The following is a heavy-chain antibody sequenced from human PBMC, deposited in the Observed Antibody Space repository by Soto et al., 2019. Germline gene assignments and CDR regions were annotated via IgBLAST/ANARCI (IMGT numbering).Heavy chain of an antibody. Sequence: EVELLESGGGLVQPGGSLRLSCVASGFTFKNYDMRWIRQAPGKGLEWDSGISGSGGVTYYADSVKGRFTISRDNSKNTLYLQMNSLRAEDTAIYDCAKNRQFRSYYESAGHYDNWGQGTLVTVSS. J-gene: IGHJ4*02. V-gene: IGHV3-23*01. CDR1: GFTFKNYD. D-gene: IGHD3-10*01. CDR2: ISGSGGVT. CDR3: AKNRQFRSYYESAGHYDN.